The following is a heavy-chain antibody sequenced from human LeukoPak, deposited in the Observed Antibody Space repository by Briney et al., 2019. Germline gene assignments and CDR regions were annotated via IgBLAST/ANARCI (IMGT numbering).Heavy chain of an antibody. Sequence: ASVKVPCKVSGYTLTELSMHWVRQAPGKGLEWMGGFDPEEGETIYAQKFQGRVTMTEDTSTDTAYMELSSLRSEDTAVYYCATDRGGSRDFDYWGQGTLVTVSS. CDR3: ATDRGGSRDFDY. CDR2: FDPEEGET. V-gene: IGHV1-24*01. D-gene: IGHD2-2*01. J-gene: IGHJ4*02. CDR1: GYTLTELS.